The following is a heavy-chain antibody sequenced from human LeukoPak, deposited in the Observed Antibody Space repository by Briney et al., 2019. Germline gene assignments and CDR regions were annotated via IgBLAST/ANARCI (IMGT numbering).Heavy chain of an antibody. V-gene: IGHV4-59*01. Sequence: PSETLSLTCTVSGGSISSCYWSWIRQPPGKGLEWIGYIYYSGSTNYNPSLKSRVTISVDTSKNQFSLKLSSVTAADTAVYYCARDPSSGWYWYFDYWGQGTLVTVSS. D-gene: IGHD6-19*01. CDR3: ARDPSSGWYWYFDY. J-gene: IGHJ4*02. CDR2: IYYSGST. CDR1: GGSISSCY.